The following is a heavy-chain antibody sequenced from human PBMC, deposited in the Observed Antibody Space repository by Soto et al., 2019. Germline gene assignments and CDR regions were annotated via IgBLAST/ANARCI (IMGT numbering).Heavy chain of an antibody. Sequence: SETLSLTCTVSGGPIRSSSHYWGWIRQSPGTGLEWIGSIDESGDSYYNPSLKSRVTIFVDTSKNQFSLKLISVTGADSAIYYCAREGGYVDYWGQGTLVTAPQ. CDR3: AREGGYVDY. CDR2: IDESGDS. V-gene: IGHV4-39*02. D-gene: IGHD1-1*01. J-gene: IGHJ4*02. CDR1: GGPIRSSSHY.